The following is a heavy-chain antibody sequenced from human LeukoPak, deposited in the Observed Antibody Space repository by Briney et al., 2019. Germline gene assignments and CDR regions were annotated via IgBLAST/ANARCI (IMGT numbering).Heavy chain of an antibody. CDR2: ISYDGSNK. D-gene: IGHD6-19*01. V-gene: IGHV3-30*18. CDR1: GFTFSNYA. CDR3: AKDLTYSSGPEFDY. J-gene: IGHJ4*02. Sequence: PGGSLRLSCAASGFTFSNYAVHWVRQAPGKGLEWLAAISYDGSNKYYADSLKGRFTISRDNSKNTLYLQMNSLRAEDTAVYYCAKDLTYSSGPEFDYWGQGTLVTVSS.